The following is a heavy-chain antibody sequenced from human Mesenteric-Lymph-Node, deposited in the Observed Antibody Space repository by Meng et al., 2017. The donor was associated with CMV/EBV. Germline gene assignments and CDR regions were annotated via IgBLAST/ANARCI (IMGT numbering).Heavy chain of an antibody. D-gene: IGHD5-24*01. J-gene: IGHJ5*02. CDR2: INHSGST. CDR1: AGSFSGYY. Sequence: VYAGSFSGYYWSWIRQPPGKGLEWIGEINHSGSTNYNPSLKSRVTISVDTSKNQFSLKLSSVTAADTAVYYCARGPSRWLQFGWFDPWGQGTLVTVSS. V-gene: IGHV4-34*01. CDR3: ARGPSRWLQFGWFDP.